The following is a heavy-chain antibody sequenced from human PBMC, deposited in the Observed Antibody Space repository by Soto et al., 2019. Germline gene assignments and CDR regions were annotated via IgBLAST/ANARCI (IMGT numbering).Heavy chain of an antibody. CDR1: GFSFSNYA. CDR3: AKGLVGGYANYYYYPMDV. CDR2: ISGSGVNT. D-gene: IGHD3-22*01. J-gene: IGHJ6*02. V-gene: IGHV3-23*01. Sequence: PGGSLRLSCEAPGFSFSNYAMTWVRQAPGKGLEWVSAISGSGVNTFYADSVKGRFTTSRDNSENTLYLQMNSLRAEDTATYFCAKGLVGGYANYYYYPMDVWGPGSTVTVSS.